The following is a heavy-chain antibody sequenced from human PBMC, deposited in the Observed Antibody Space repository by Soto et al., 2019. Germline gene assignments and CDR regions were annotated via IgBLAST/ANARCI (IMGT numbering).Heavy chain of an antibody. CDR3: AREMYYSTYFDS. CDR1: GFSLSSNGVG. J-gene: IGHJ4*02. Sequence: QITLRESGPALVRPTQTLTLTCTFSGFSLSSNGVGVGWIRQPPGKALEWLALIYWDDDHRYSPSLKTRLTITKDTSKHQVVLTMTKLDPVDTATYYCAREMYYSTYFDSWGQGTLVTVSS. D-gene: IGHD3-10*01. V-gene: IGHV2-5*02. CDR2: IYWDDDH.